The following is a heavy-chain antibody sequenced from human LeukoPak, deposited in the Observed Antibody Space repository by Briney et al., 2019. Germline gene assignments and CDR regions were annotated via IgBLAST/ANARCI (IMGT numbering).Heavy chain of an antibody. D-gene: IGHD4-17*01. Sequence: SETLSLTCTVSGGSITIYYWSWIRQPAGKGLEWIGRIYTSGSTNYNPSLKSRVTMSVGTSKNQFSLKLSSVTAADTAVYYCARDPGDSKQDDTFDIWGQGTMVTVSS. CDR2: IYTSGST. CDR3: ARDPGDSKQDDTFDI. V-gene: IGHV4-4*07. J-gene: IGHJ3*02. CDR1: GGSITIYY.